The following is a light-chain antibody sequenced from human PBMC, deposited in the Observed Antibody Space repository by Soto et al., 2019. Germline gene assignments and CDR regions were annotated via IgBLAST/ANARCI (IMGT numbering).Light chain of an antibody. CDR2: GAS. CDR1: QSVSSSY. V-gene: IGKV3D-7*01. J-gene: IGKJ4*01. CDR3: QQDYNLPV. Sequence: PGERVTLSCRASQSVSSSYLTWYQQKPGQAPRLLIYGASTRATSIPARFSGSGSGTDFTLTISSLQPEDFAVYYCQQDYNLPVFGGGTKVEIK.